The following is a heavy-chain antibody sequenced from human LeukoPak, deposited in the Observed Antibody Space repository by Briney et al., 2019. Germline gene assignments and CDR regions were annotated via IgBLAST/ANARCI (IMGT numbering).Heavy chain of an antibody. J-gene: IGHJ4*02. CDR3: ARLVIYSSKTVPDY. D-gene: IGHD6-19*01. CDR1: GLSFWSFD. CDR2: IATSGDT. V-gene: IGHV3-13*01. Sequence: PGGSLRLSCAASGLSFWSFDMHWVRQVTRKGLEWVSPIATSGDTYYAGSVKGRFTFSRDNSKNTLYLQMNSLGAEDTAVYFCARLVIYSSKTVPDYWGQGTLVTVSS.